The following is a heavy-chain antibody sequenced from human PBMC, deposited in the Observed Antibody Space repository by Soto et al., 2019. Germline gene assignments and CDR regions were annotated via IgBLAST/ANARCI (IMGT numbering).Heavy chain of an antibody. D-gene: IGHD5-12*01. V-gene: IGHV1-18*01. CDR1: GYTFTSYG. CDR3: ARGLRGYDGYYSYGMDV. CDR2: ISGYNGNT. J-gene: IGHJ6*02. Sequence: QVQLVQSGAEVKKPGASVKVSCKASGYTFTSYGISWVRQAPGQGLEWMGWISGYNGNTNHAQKFQGRVTMTTDTSTSTAYMELRSLRSDDTAVYYCARGLRGYDGYYSYGMDVWGQGTTVTVSS.